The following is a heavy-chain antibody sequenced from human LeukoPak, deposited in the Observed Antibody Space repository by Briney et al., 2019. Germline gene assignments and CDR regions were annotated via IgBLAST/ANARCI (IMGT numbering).Heavy chain of an antibody. CDR1: GYTFTGYY. V-gene: IGHV1-2*02. CDR3: ARRSYGSGSYSFDY. Sequence: GASVKVSCKASGYTFTGYYMHRVRQAPGQGLEWMGWINPNSGGTNYAQKFQGRVTMTRDTSISTAYMELSRLRSDDTAAYYCARRSYGSGSYSFDYWGQGTLVTVSS. J-gene: IGHJ4*02. D-gene: IGHD3-10*01. CDR2: INPNSGGT.